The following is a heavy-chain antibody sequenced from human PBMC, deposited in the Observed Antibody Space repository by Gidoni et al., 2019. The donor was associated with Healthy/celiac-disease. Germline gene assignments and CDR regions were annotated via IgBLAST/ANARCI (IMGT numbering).Heavy chain of an antibody. CDR3: ASPPPAVAGTGDRNAFDI. J-gene: IGHJ3*02. V-gene: IGHV4-39*01. CDR1: GGSISSSSYY. Sequence: QLQLQESGPGLVKPSETLSLTCTVSGGSISSSSYYWGWIRQPPGKGLEWIGSIYYSGSTYYNPSLKSRVTISVDTSKNQFSLKLSSVTAADTAVYYCASPPPAVAGTGDRNAFDIWGQGTMVTVSS. D-gene: IGHD6-19*01. CDR2: IYYSGST.